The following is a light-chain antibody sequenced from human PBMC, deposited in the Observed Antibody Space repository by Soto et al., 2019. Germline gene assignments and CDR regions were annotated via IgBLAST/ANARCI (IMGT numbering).Light chain of an antibody. V-gene: IGLV2-11*01. CDR2: DVS. CDR3: CSYAGSNYV. J-gene: IGLJ1*01. Sequence: QSALTQPRSVSGSPGQSVTISCTGTGSDVGGYNYVSWYQQHPGKAPKLMIYDVSKRPSGVPDRFSGSKSGNTASLTISGLQAEDEADYYCCSYAGSNYVFGTGTKLTVL. CDR1: GSDVGGYNY.